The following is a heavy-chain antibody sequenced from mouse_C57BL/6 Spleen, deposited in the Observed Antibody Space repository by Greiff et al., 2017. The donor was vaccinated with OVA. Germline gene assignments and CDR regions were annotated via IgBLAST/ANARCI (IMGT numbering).Heavy chain of an antibody. CDR3: ARSGGGDAMDY. CDR2: INPGSGGT. CDR1: GYAFTNYL. Sequence: VQLQQSGAELVRPGTSVKVSCKASGYAFTNYLMEWVKQRPGQGLEWIGVINPGSGGTNYNEKFKGKATLTADKSYSTAYMQRSSLTSEDSAVYFCARSGGGDAMDYWGQGTSVTVSS. V-gene: IGHV1-54*01. J-gene: IGHJ4*01. D-gene: IGHD1-1*02.